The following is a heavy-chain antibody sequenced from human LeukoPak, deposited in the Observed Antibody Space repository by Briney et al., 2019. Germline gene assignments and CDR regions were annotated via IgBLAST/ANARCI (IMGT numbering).Heavy chain of an antibody. CDR2: IYGSGGIT. CDR1: GFTFTYCS. CDR3: AKGRGPAATHPDY. V-gene: IGHV3-23*01. J-gene: IGHJ4*02. Sequence: GGSLRLSCAASGFTFTYCSMTWVRQAPGKGLEWVSAIYGSGGITYYADSVKGRFTISRDDSKNTLYLQMNSLRAEDTAVYYCAKGRGPAATHPDYWGQGTLVTVSS. D-gene: IGHD6-25*01.